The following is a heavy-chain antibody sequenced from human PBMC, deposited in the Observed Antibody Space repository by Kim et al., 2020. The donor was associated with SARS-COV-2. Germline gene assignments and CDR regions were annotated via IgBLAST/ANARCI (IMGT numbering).Heavy chain of an antibody. V-gene: IGHV3-64D*09. CDR1: GFTFSSYA. Sequence: GGSLRLSCSASGFTFSSYAMNWFRQAPGKGLEYVSAISSNGCSTYYADSVTCRFTISRYNSKNTLILQMKSLRAEDTAMYYCVREISEAHHSKSSGRSDDFDYWGQGTLVTVSS. J-gene: IGHJ4*02. CDR2: ISSNGCST. D-gene: IGHD3-22*01. CDR3: VREISEAHHSKSSGRSDDFDY.